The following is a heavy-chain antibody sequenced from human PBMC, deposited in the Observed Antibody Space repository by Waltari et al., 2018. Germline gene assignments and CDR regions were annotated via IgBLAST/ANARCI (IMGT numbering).Heavy chain of an antibody. D-gene: IGHD6-13*01. V-gene: IGHV1-2*04. CDR1: GYTFTGYY. J-gene: IGHJ3*02. Sequence: QVQLVQSGAEVKKPGASVKVPCKASGYTFTGYYMPWVPQAPGQGLEWMGWINPNSGGTNYAQKFQGWVTMTRDTSISTAYMELSRLRSDDTAVYYCARAVAAAGTPRVHAFDIWGQGTMVTVSS. CDR3: ARAVAAAGTPRVHAFDI. CDR2: INPNSGGT.